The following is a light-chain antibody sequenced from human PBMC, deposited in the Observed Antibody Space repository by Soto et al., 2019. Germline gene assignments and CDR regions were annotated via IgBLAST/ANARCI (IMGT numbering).Light chain of an antibody. V-gene: IGLV2-23*02. J-gene: IGLJ3*02. CDR1: TSDVGGYDV. CDR3: CSYAGSSTWV. CDR2: EVN. Sequence: QSALTQPASVSGSPGQSITISCSGTTSDVGGYDVVSWYQQHPGKAPKLMIFEVNQRPSGVSDRFSGSKSGNTASLTISGLQAEDEADYYCCSYAGSSTWVFGGGTKLTVL.